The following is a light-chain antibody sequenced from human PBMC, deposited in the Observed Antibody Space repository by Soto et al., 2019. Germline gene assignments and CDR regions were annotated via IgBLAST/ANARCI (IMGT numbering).Light chain of an antibody. CDR1: QRMSGW. CDR3: QQYDSYLRT. CDR2: DAS. Sequence: DILMAHSPSTLSLYNGDTVTITCRASQRMSGWLAWYQQKPGKAPKLLISDASSLESGVPSRFSGSGSGTEFTLTISRLQPDDFATYYCQQYDSYLRTFGDGTMVDI. V-gene: IGKV1-5*01. J-gene: IGKJ4*02.